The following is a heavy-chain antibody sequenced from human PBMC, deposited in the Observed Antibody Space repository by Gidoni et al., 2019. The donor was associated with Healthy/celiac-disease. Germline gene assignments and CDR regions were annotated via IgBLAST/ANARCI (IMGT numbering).Heavy chain of an antibody. J-gene: IGHJ6*02. V-gene: IGHV4-61*02. CDR3: ARSGVTAAATVGCMDV. Sequence: QVQLQESGPGLVKPSQTLSLTCTVPGGSISSGSYYWSWIRQPAGKGLEWIGRIYTSGSTNYNPSLKSRVTISVDTSKNQFSLKLSSVTAADTAVYYCARSGVTAAATVGCMDVWGQGTTVTVSS. D-gene: IGHD6-13*01. CDR1: GGSISSGSYY. CDR2: IYTSGST.